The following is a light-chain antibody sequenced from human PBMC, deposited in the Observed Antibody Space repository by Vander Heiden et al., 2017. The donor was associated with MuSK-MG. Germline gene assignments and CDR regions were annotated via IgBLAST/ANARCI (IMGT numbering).Light chain of an antibody. V-gene: IGLV1-44*01. CDR2: MCD. CDR3: SSWADNLNGLCSV. J-gene: IGLJ1*01. Sequence: QSLRTQPPSASGTPGQRVTISCSGSNSGIGNASVNWYQHLPGSDPTPLLHMCDHRPPGVSGRFSGSKSGSSASPAITGLQSEDEADDDCSSWADNLNGLCSVFGGGTKITVL. CDR1: NSGIGNAS.